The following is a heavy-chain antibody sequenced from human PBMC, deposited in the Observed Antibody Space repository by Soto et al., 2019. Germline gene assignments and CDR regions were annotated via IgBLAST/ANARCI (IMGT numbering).Heavy chain of an antibody. J-gene: IGHJ3*02. D-gene: IGHD6-19*01. CDR2: ISGSGGST. CDR3: EKGLTQWLVRGPAFDI. CDR1: GFTFSSYA. Sequence: EVQLLESGGGLVQPGGSLRLSCAASGFTFSSYAMSWVRQAPGKGLEWVSAISGSGGSTYYADSVKGRFTISRDNSKNTLYLQMNSLRAEATAVYYCEKGLTQWLVRGPAFDIWGQGTMVTVSS. V-gene: IGHV3-23*01.